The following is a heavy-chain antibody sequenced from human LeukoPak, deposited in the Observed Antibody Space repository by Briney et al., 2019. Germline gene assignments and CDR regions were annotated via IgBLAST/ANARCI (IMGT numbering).Heavy chain of an antibody. V-gene: IGHV3-66*02. D-gene: IGHD1-7*01. CDR1: EFTVSSNY. J-gene: IGHJ4*02. CDR3: ARDETGYITGTRDY. Sequence: PGGSLRLSCAASEFTVSSNYMSWVRQAPGKGLEWVSVIYSGGSTYYADSVKGRFTISRDNSKNTLYLQMNSLRAEDTAVYYCARDETGYITGTRDYWGQGTLVTVSS. CDR2: IYSGGST.